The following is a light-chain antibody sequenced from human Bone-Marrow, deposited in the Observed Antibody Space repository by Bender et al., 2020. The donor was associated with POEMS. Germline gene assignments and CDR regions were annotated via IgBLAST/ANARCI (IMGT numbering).Light chain of an antibody. CDR2: SSH. Sequence: QFVLTRPPSASGTPGQRVTISCSGCSSNIGAHAVNWYQHLPGTAPKLLIYSSHRRPSEVPDRFSGSRSGTSASLAISGLQSEDEADYYCAVWDDSLNGWVFGGGTKLTVL. J-gene: IGLJ3*02. CDR1: SSNIGAHA. CDR3: AVWDDSLNGWV. V-gene: IGLV1-44*01.